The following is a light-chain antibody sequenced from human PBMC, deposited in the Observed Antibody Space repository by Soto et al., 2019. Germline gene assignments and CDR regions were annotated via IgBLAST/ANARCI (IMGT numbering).Light chain of an antibody. J-gene: IGKJ1*01. Sequence: DIQMTQSPSTLSASVGDRVTITCRASQSISSWLAWYQQKPGKAPKLLIYDASTLESGAPSRFSGSGSETEFPHTISSLQPDDFATYYCQQYKSYWTFGQGTKVEIK. CDR1: QSISSW. V-gene: IGKV1-5*01. CDR2: DAS. CDR3: QQYKSYWT.